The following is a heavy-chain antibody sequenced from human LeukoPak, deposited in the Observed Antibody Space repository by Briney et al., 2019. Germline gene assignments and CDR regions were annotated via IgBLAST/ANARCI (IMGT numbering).Heavy chain of an antibody. CDR1: WFTFWTHS. CDR3: ARDKDWAFDY. CDR2: ISPSSEII. Sequence: TGGSLRLSCRAPWFTFWTHSMNWVRQAPGKGLEWVSHISPSSEIISYADSVKGRFTISRDNAKNSLYLQMNSLRAEDMAVYYCARDKDWAFDYWGQGTLVPVSS. J-gene: IGHJ4*02. D-gene: IGHD3-9*01. V-gene: IGHV3-48*01.